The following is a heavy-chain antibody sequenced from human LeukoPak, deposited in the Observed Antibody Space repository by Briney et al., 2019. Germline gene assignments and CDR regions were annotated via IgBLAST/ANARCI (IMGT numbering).Heavy chain of an antibody. D-gene: IGHD2-15*01. CDR3: ARPSSHCSGGSCYSDAFDI. J-gene: IGHJ3*02. Sequence: PSETLSLTCAVYGGSFSGYYWSWIHQPPGKGLDWIGEINHSGSTNYNPSLKSRVSISVDTSKNQFSLKLSSVTAADTAVYYCARPSSHCSGGSCYSDAFDIWGQGTMVTVSS. V-gene: IGHV4-34*01. CDR1: GGSFSGYY. CDR2: INHSGST.